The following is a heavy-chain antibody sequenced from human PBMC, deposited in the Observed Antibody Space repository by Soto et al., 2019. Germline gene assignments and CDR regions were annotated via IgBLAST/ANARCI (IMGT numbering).Heavy chain of an antibody. CDR2: IYSTGST. CDR3: ARASGCSDGSCAFDP. Sequence: PSETLSLTCAVSGASISNYYWNGIRQSPGKGLEWIGSIYSTGSTNSNPSLKSRATISLDTSKNQFSLRLTSVTAADTAVYYFARASGCSDGSCAFDPRGQGTLVTVSS. D-gene: IGHD2-15*01. V-gene: IGHV4-59*01. CDR1: GASISNYY. J-gene: IGHJ5*02.